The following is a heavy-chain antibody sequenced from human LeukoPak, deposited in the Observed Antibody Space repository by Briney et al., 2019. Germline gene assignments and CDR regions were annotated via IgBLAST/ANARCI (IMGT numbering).Heavy chain of an antibody. CDR3: AKDIRAALVGAPRQGFDP. CDR2: IRWNSGSI. CDR1: GFTFDDYA. V-gene: IGHV3-9*01. Sequence: GRSLRLSCAACGFTFDDYAMHWVRQAPGKGREWVSGIRWNSGSIGYAASVKARFTISRDNAKNSMYMQMNSLRAEDTALYYCAKDIRAALVGAPRQGFDPWGQGTLVTVSS. D-gene: IGHD1-26*01. J-gene: IGHJ5*02.